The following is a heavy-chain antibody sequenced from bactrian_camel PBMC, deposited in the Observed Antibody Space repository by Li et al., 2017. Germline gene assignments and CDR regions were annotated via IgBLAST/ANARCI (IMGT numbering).Heavy chain of an antibody. D-gene: IGHD2*01. CDR1: GFSFGSYG. CDR2: IRSDDST. Sequence: VLLVESGGGLVQPGGSLRLTCAASGFSFGSYGMSWVRLAPGNSCELVSTIRSDDSTYYADSVKGRFTISQDNAKNTVYLQMNSLKPDDTAVYYCAADVRGGIYYEDFGCWGQGTQVTVS. CDR3: AADVRGGIYYEDFGC. J-gene: IGHJ6*01. V-gene: IGHV3S10*01.